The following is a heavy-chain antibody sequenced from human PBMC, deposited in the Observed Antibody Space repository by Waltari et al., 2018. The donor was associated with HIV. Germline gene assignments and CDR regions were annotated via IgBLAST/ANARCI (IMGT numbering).Heavy chain of an antibody. CDR2: IYYSGST. D-gene: IGHD4-17*01. CDR1: GGSISSGGYY. V-gene: IGHV4-31*03. Sequence: QVQLQESGPGLVKPSQTLSLTCTVSGGSISSGGYYWSWIRQHPGKGLEWIGYIYYSGSTDYNPSLKSRVTISVDTSKNQFSLKLSSVTAADTAVYYCAREGRPDYGDNVYYVDYWGQGTLVTVSS. J-gene: IGHJ4*02. CDR3: AREGRPDYGDNVYYVDY.